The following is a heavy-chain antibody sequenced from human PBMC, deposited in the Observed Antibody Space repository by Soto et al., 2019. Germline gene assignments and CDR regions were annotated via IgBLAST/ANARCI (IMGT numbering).Heavy chain of an antibody. D-gene: IGHD1-26*01. CDR2: ISYDGSNK. CDR1: GFTFSSFA. CDR3: ARAYPQVGSNYCDY. V-gene: IGHV3-30*04. J-gene: IGHJ4*02. Sequence: QVQLVESGGGVVQPGRSLRLSCAASGFTFSSFAIHWVRQAPGKGLEWMAVISYDGSNKYYADSVEGRFTISRDNSNNAVFLQMNSLRPEDTAVYYCARAYPQVGSNYCDYWGQGTLVTVSS.